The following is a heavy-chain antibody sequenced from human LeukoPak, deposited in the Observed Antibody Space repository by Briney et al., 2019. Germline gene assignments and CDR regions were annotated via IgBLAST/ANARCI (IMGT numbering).Heavy chain of an antibody. Sequence: GGSLRLSCAASGFTFSSYSMDWVRQAPGKGLEWVSSISSSSSYIYYTDSVKGRFTISRDNAKNSLYLQMNSLRAEDTAVYYCAELGITMIGGVWGKGTTVTISS. J-gene: IGHJ6*04. CDR3: AELGITMIGGV. CDR2: ISSSSSYI. CDR1: GFTFSSYS. V-gene: IGHV3-21*01. D-gene: IGHD3-10*02.